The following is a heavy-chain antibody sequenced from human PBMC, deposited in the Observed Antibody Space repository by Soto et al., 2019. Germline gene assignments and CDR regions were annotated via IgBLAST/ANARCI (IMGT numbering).Heavy chain of an antibody. CDR1: SASISSSSYT. V-gene: IGHV4-39*01. CDR2: IYYSGTT. D-gene: IGHD2-2*01. J-gene: IGHJ6*02. Sequence: TLSLTCTVSSASISSSSYTWGWIRQPPGKGLEWIGSIYYSGTTYYNPSLNSRVTVSVDTSKNQFSLKVTSVTAADTAVYYCARLHGYCISSSCHGHYAMDVWGQGTTVTVS. CDR3: ARLHGYCISSSCHGHYAMDV.